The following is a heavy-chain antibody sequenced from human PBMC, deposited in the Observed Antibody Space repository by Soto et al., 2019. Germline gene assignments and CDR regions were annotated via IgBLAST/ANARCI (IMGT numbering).Heavy chain of an antibody. CDR3: ARVKQQLGYNWFDP. Sequence: SETLSLTCTVSGGSISSYYWILSCHPPGKGLEWIVYIYYSGSTNYNPSLKSRVTISVDTSKNQFSLKLSSVTAADTAVYYCARVKQQLGYNWFDPWGQGTLVTVSS. V-gene: IGHV4-59*01. CDR1: GGSISSYY. D-gene: IGHD6-13*01. CDR2: IYYSGST. J-gene: IGHJ5*02.